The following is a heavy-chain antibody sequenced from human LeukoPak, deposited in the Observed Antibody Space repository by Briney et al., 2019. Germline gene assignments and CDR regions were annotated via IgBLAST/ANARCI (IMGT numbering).Heavy chain of an antibody. V-gene: IGHV4-30-4*01. CDR1: GGSISSGDYY. J-gene: IGHJ4*02. Sequence: SETLSLTCTVSGGSISSGDYYWSWIRQPPGKGLEWIGYIYYSGSTYYNPSLKSRVTISVDTSKNQFSLKLSSVTAADTAVYYCARGGYYYDSSGDIDYWGQGTLVTVSS. CDR2: IYYSGST. D-gene: IGHD3-22*01. CDR3: ARGGYYYDSSGDIDY.